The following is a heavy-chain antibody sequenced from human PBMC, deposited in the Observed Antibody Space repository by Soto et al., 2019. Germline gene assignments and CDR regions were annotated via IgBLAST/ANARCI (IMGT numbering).Heavy chain of an antibody. CDR1: GGTFSSYA. CDR2: IIPIFGTA. J-gene: IGHJ1*01. V-gene: IGHV1-69*13. D-gene: IGHD3-3*01. Sequence: GASVKVSCKASGGTFSSYAISWVRQAPGQGLEWMGGIIPIFGTANYAQKFQGRVTITADESTSTAYMELSSLRSEDTAVYYCARGRIKRITISYLGLAEYFQHWGQGTLVTVSS. CDR3: ARGRIKRITISYLGLAEYFQH.